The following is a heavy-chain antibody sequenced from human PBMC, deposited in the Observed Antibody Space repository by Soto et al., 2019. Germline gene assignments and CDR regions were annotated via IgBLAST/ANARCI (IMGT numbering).Heavy chain of an antibody. V-gene: IGHV1-2*02. D-gene: IGHD3-3*01. CDR2: INPNSGAT. CDR3: ARGGGTILAPLP. J-gene: IGHJ5*02. CDR1: GYTFTGYF. Sequence: ASVKVSCKASGYTFTGYFMHWVRQAPGQGLEWMGWINPNSGATKYAQKFQGRVTLSRDTSIRTAYMELSGLRSDDTAVYYCARGGGTILAPLPWGQGTLVTVSS.